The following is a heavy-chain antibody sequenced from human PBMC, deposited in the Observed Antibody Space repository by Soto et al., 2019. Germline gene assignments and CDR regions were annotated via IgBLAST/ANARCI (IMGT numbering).Heavy chain of an antibody. CDR1: GLMFSRYG. Sequence: QVHLVESGGGVVQPGRSLRLSCAASGLMFSRYGMHWVRQAPGKGLDWVAVISYDGRNQYYADSVKGRFTIARDNSKNKLYLQMNSLRPEDTDVFYCAKDLWFHSTDWYGTGGYFYYGMDVWGQGTTVTVSS. J-gene: IGHJ6*02. V-gene: IGHV3-30*18. D-gene: IGHD6-19*01. CDR2: ISYDGRNQ. CDR3: AKDLWFHSTDWYGTGGYFYYGMDV.